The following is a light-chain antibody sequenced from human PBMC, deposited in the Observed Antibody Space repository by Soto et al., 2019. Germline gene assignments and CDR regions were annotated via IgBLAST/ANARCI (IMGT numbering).Light chain of an antibody. CDR2: KAS. V-gene: IGKV1-5*03. CDR1: QSISIW. CDR3: QQYNSYSQT. Sequence: DIQMTQSPSTLSASVGDRVTITCRASQSISIWLAWYQQKPGKAPKLLIYKASTLESGVPSRFSGSGSGTEFTLTISSLQPDDFATYYCQQYNSYSQTFDQGTKVELK. J-gene: IGKJ1*01.